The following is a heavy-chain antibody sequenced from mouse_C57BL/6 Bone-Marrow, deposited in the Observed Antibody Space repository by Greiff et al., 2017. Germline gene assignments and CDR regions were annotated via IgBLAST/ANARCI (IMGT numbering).Heavy chain of an antibody. CDR1: GYNITDYY. J-gene: IGHJ2*01. Sequence: VQLKESGAELVRPGASVKLSCTASGYNITDYYMHWVKQRPEQGLEWIGWIDPENGDTEYDSQFKGTATMTADTSSNTAYLQLSSLTSEDSAVYYWSTREYGYYDVDYWGRGSTLTVSS. V-gene: IGHV14-4*01. CDR3: STREYGYYDVDY. CDR2: IDPENGDT. D-gene: IGHD2-3*01.